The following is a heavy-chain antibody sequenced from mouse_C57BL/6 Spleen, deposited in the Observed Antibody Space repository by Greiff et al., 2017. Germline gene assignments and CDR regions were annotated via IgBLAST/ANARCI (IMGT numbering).Heavy chain of an antibody. CDR1: GYTFTDYY. D-gene: IGHD5-5*01. Sequence: EVQLQQSGPVLVKPGASVKMSCKASGYTFTDYYMNWVKQSHGKSLEWIGVINPYNGGTSYNQKFKGKATLTVDKSSSTAYMELNSLTSEDSAVYYCARGITTYTFDYWGQGTTLTVSS. CDR2: INPYNGGT. V-gene: IGHV1-19*01. J-gene: IGHJ2*01. CDR3: ARGITTYTFDY.